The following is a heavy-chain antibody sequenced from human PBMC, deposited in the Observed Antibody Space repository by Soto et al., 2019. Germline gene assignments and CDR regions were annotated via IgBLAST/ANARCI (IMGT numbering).Heavy chain of an antibody. CDR1: NRSFAPNY. CDR2: IYYTGTT. D-gene: IGHD3-16*02. CDR3: ARSYRRSYYYSGMDV. J-gene: IGHJ6*02. V-gene: IGHV4-59*01. Sequence: PSETLSLTCIVANRSFAPNYWACVRQPPGKGLEWLGYIYYTGTTSYNPTLKSRVTISVDTSKNQFSLKLSSVTAADTAVYYCARSYRRSYYYSGMDVWGQGTTVTVS.